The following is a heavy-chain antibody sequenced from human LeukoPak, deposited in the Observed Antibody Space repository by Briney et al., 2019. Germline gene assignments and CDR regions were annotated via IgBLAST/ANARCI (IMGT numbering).Heavy chain of an antibody. J-gene: IGHJ5*02. Sequence: PSETLSLTCAVYGGSFSGYYWSWIRQPPEKGLEWIGEINHSGSTNYNPSLKSRVTISVDTSKNQFSLKLSSVTAADTAVYYCARGGNIVVVPAAIGGNNWFDPWGQGTLVTVSS. CDR3: ARGGNIVVVPAAIGGNNWFDP. CDR2: INHSGST. V-gene: IGHV4-34*01. D-gene: IGHD2-2*01. CDR1: GGSFSGYY.